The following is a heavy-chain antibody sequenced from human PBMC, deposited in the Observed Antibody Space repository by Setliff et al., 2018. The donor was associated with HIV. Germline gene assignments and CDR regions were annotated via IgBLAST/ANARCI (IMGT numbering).Heavy chain of an antibody. V-gene: IGHV2-5*02. CDR2: IYWDGDK. CDR1: GFSLSTRGVG. D-gene: IGHD2-15*01. Sequence: SGPTLVNPTQTLTLTCTFSGFSLSTRGVGVGWIRQPPGKALEWLALIYWDGDKRYNPSLKTRLTITKDTSKNQVVLTMTNMDPVDTATYYCAHQELGYCSGGSCPPPHAFDVWGQGTMVTVSS. CDR3: AHQELGYCSGGSCPPPHAFDV. J-gene: IGHJ3*01.